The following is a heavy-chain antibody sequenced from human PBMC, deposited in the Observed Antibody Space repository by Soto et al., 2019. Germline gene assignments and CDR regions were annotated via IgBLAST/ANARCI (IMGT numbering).Heavy chain of an antibody. D-gene: IGHD6-19*01. CDR3: EGGGWLGDAFDI. CDR1: GFTFSRSG. V-gene: IGHV3-48*02. Sequence: EAQLVESGGGLVQPGGSLRLCCAASGFTFSRSGMNWGRQAPGKGLEWISYSSSGSDTTKYADSVRGRFTVSRDNAEDSVCLQMTILRHNETAMYDCEGGGWLGDAFDIGGHGTMVTVSS. CDR2: SSSGSDTT. J-gene: IGHJ3*02.